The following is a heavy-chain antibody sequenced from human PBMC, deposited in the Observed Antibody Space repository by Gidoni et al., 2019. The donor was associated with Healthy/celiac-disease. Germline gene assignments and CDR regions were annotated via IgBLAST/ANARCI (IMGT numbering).Heavy chain of an antibody. CDR1: GGSFSGYY. CDR3: ARGRIAAPLDY. J-gene: IGHJ4*02. Sequence: QVQLQQWGAGLLKPSETLSLTCAVYGGSFSGYYWSWIRQPPGKGLEWIGEINHSGSTNYNPSLKSRVTISVDTSKNQFSLKLSSVTAADTAVYYCARGRIAAPLDYWGQGTLVTVSS. V-gene: IGHV4-34*01. CDR2: INHSGST. D-gene: IGHD6-25*01.